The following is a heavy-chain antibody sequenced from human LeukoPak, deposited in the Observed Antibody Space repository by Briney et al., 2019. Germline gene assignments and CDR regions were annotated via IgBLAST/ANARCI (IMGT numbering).Heavy chain of an antibody. D-gene: IGHD2-21*01. Sequence: GGSLRLSCAASGFTFSSYEMSWVRQAPGKGLEWVAIIKHDGSEKYYVDSVRGRFTISRDNAKNSLFLQMNSPRAEDTALYYCARGGAIGYYSYFYMDVWGKGTTVTISS. CDR1: GFTFSSYE. J-gene: IGHJ6*03. V-gene: IGHV3-7*01. CDR2: IKHDGSEK. CDR3: ARGGAIGYYSYFYMDV.